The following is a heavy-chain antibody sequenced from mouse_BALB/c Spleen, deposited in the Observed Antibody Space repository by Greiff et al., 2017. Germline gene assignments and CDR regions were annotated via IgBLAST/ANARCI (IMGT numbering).Heavy chain of an antibody. CDR1: GFTFSDYG. J-gene: IGHJ1*01. CDR2: ISNLAYSI. CDR3: ARDRGYFDV. Sequence: EVNLVESGGGLVQPGGSRKLSCAASGFTFSDYGMAWVRQAPGKGPEWVAFISNLAYSIYYADTVTGRFTISRENAKNTLYLEMSSLRSEDTAMYYCARDRGYFDVWGAGTTVTVSS. V-gene: IGHV5-15*02.